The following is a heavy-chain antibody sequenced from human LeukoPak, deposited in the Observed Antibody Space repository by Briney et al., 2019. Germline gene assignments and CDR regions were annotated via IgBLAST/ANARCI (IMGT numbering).Heavy chain of an antibody. CDR1: GFTFRSYA. CDR3: AKDLIKVGPSRFRNYYYYMDV. D-gene: IGHD1-26*01. V-gene: IGHV3-23*01. CDR2: ISGSGDST. Sequence: GGSLRLSCAASGFTFRSYAMNWVRQAPGKGLEWVSVISGSGDSTYYADSVKGRFTISRDNSKNTLYLQMNSLRAEDTAVYYCAKDLIKVGPSRFRNYYYYMDVWGKGTTVTVSS. J-gene: IGHJ6*03.